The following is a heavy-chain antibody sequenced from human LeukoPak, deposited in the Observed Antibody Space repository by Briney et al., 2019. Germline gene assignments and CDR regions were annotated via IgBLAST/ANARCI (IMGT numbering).Heavy chain of an antibody. D-gene: IGHD5-12*01. J-gene: IGHJ6*02. CDR3: ARVGRWLQSRSLSHGRQKTTHYGMDV. CDR1: GFTFSNYG. Sequence: PGRSLRLSCAASGFTFSNYGMHWVRQAPGKGLEWVAVISYDGSNKYYADSVKGRFTISRDNSKNTLYLQMNSLRAEDTAVYYCARVGRWLQSRSLSHGRQKTTHYGMDVWGQGTTVTVSS. V-gene: IGHV3-30*19. CDR2: ISYDGSNK.